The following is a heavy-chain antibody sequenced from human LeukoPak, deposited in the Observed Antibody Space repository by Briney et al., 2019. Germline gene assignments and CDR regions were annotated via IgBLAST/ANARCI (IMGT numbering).Heavy chain of an antibody. D-gene: IGHD5-12*01. Sequence: GGSLRLSCAASGFTVSGNYMNWVRQAPGKGLEWVSVIYSGGSTYYADSVKGRFTISRNNSKDTLYLQMNSLRAEDTAVYYCAKDYGSGYPPYYFDYWGQGTLVTVSS. CDR3: AKDYGSGYPPYYFDY. CDR1: GFTVSGNY. CDR2: IYSGGST. V-gene: IGHV3-53*01. J-gene: IGHJ4*02.